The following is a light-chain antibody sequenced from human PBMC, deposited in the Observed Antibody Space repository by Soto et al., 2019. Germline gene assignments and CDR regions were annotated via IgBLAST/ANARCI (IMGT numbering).Light chain of an antibody. CDR2: WAS. CDR1: RGVXYSSNNKNY. J-gene: IGKJ4*01. CDR3: HQYGSIPLT. Sequence: DIVMTQSPDSLAVSLGEMAXXXXXXXRGVXYSSNNKNYLAWYQQKPGQPPKLLIYWASTRESGVPDRFSGSGSGTDFTLTISSLQAEDVAVYHCHQYGSIPLTFGGGTKVDIK. V-gene: IGKV4-1*01.